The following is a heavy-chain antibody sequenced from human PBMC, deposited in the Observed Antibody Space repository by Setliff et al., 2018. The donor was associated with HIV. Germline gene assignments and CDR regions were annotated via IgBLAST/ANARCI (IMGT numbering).Heavy chain of an antibody. CDR1: GFTFADHA. Sequence: GGSLRLSCIASGFTFADHALSWVRQAPGKGLEWIAFIRDKGHSATTAYAASVGGRFTVSLDPSKSIAYLQMTSLKIDDTAVYFCTRDPPSGMTGDFWGQGTLVTVSS. J-gene: IGHJ1*01. D-gene: IGHD1-26*01. V-gene: IGHV3-49*04. CDR3: TRDPPSGMTGDF. CDR2: IRDKGHSATT.